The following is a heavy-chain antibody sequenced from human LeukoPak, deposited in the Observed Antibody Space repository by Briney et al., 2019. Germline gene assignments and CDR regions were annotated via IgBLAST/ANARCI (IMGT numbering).Heavy chain of an antibody. J-gene: IGHJ5*02. Sequence: SETLSLTCTVSGGSVSSGSYYWSWIRQPPGKGLEWIGYIYYSGSTNYNSSLKSRVTISVDTSKNQFSLKLSSVTAADTAVYYCARDRWEVPAPLSRYNWFDPWGQGTLVTVSS. CDR1: GGSVSSGSYY. D-gene: IGHD1-26*01. V-gene: IGHV4-61*01. CDR2: IYYSGST. CDR3: ARDRWEVPAPLSRYNWFDP.